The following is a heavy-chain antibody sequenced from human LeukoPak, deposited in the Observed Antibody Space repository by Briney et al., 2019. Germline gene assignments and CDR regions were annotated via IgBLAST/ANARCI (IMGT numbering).Heavy chain of an antibody. Sequence: GGSLRLSCAASGFSFSGFWMHWVRQAPGKGLLWVSHIDIDGRGTTYVDSVKGRFTISRANAKNTLYLQMNSLRAEDTAVYYCARACISTTCPFDFWGRGTLVTVSS. D-gene: IGHD2-2*01. CDR1: GFSFSGFW. J-gene: IGHJ2*01. CDR3: ARACISTTCPFDF. CDR2: IDIDGRGT. V-gene: IGHV3-74*01.